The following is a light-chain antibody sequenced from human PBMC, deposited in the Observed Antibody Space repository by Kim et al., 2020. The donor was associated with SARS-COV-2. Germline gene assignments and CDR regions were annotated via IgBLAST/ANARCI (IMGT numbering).Light chain of an antibody. CDR3: QSFDSSTHSWV. CDR1: SGSIASNY. Sequence: TVALSCTRSSGSIASNYGQWCQQRPGSAPTTMIYENDRRPSGVPGRFSGSIDSSSNSASLTISGLKTEDEADYSCQSFDSSTHSWVFGGGTQLTVL. V-gene: IGLV6-57*03. J-gene: IGLJ3*02. CDR2: END.